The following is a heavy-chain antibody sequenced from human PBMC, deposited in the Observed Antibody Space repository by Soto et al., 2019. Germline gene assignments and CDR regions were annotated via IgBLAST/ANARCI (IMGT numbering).Heavy chain of an antibody. J-gene: IGHJ6*03. CDR2: ISPDSGNT. V-gene: IGHV1-8*02. CDR1: GYSLTDNG. CDR3: ARVYAYYSFYMDV. D-gene: IGHD2-2*02. Sequence: QAYLEQSGAEVKKPGTSVKVSCKASGYSLTDNGITWVRQASGQGLEYMGWISPDSGNTDYARRFQVRVTLTSDASINTAYTERSSLTSDDTAVYYCARVYAYYSFYMDVWGTGTTVTVSS.